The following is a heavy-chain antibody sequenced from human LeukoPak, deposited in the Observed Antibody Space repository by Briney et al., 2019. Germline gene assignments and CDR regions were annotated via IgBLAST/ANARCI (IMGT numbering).Heavy chain of an antibody. CDR3: ASSGFGEFLFDY. CDR2: TNHSGST. D-gene: IGHD3-10*01. Sequence: PSETLSLTCAVYGGSLSGYYWSWIRQPPGKGLEWIGETNHSGSTNYNPSLKSRVTISVDTSKNQFSLKLSSVTAADTAVYYCASSGFGEFLFDYWGQGTLVTVSS. CDR1: GGSLSGYY. J-gene: IGHJ4*02. V-gene: IGHV4-34*01.